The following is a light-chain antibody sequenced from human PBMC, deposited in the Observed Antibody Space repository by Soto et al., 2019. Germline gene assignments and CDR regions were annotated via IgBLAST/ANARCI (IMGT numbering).Light chain of an antibody. V-gene: IGKV1-27*01. CDR1: QGISNY. Sequence: DIQMTQSPSSLSASVGDRVTITCRASQGISNYLAWYQQKPGKVPKLLIYAASTLQSGVPSRFSGSGSGTDFTLTITRLQHEDVATYYCQKYNSAPRTFGPGNKVDIK. CDR3: QKYNSAPRT. CDR2: AAS. J-gene: IGKJ3*01.